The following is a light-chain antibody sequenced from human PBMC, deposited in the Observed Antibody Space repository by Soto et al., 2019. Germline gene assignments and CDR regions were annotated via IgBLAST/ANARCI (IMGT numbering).Light chain of an antibody. CDR2: EVS. CDR3: SSYTSSSTLYV. Sequence: QYALTQPASVSGSPGQSITISCTGTSSDVCGYNYVSWYQQHPGKAPKLMIYEVSNRPSGVSNRFSGSKSGNTASLTISGLQAEDEADYYCSSYTSSSTLYVFGTGTKVTVL. CDR1: SSDVCGYNY. J-gene: IGLJ1*01. V-gene: IGLV2-14*01.